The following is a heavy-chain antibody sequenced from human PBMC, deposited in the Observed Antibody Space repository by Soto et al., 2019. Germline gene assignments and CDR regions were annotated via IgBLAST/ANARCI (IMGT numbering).Heavy chain of an antibody. D-gene: IGHD2-15*01. CDR1: GYTFTSYD. CDR3: ARGRGYGSGGSCYADY. CDR2: MNPNSGNT. V-gene: IGHV1-8*01. J-gene: IGHJ4*02. Sequence: ASVKVSCKXSGYTFTSYDINWVRQATGQGLEWMGWMNPNSGNTGYAQKFQGRVTMTRNTSISTAYMELSSLRSKDTAVYYCARGRGYGSGGSCYADYWGQGTLVTVSS.